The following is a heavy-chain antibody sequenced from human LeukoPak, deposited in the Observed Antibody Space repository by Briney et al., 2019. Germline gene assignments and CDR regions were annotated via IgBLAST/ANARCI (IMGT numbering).Heavy chain of an antibody. V-gene: IGHV3-48*02. CDR1: GFTFSSYS. Sequence: SGGSLRLSCAASGFTFSSYSMHWVRQAPGKGLEWVSYISSSSTIYYADSVKGRFTISRDNAKNSLYLQMNSLRDEDTAVYYCASYYSSTHDYWGQGTLVTVSS. CDR2: ISSSSTI. D-gene: IGHD6-13*01. J-gene: IGHJ4*02. CDR3: ASYYSSTHDY.